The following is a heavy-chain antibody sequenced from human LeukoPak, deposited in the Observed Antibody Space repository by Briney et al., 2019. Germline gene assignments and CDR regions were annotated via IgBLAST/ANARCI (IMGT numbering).Heavy chain of an antibody. Sequence: PGGSLRLSCAASGFTFSSYAMHWVRQAPGKGLEWVAVISYDGSNKYYADSVKGRFTISRDNSKNTLYLQMNSLRAEDTAVYYCAKEYYYDSSGYGIDYWGQGTLVTVSS. CDR3: AKEYYYDSSGYGIDY. CDR2: ISYDGSNK. V-gene: IGHV3-30*04. CDR1: GFTFSSYA. J-gene: IGHJ4*02. D-gene: IGHD3-22*01.